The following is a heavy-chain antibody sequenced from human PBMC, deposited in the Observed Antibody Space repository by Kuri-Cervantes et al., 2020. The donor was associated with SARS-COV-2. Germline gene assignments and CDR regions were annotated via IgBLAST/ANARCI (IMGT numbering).Heavy chain of an antibody. D-gene: IGHD2-21*01. CDR1: GGSISSSY. CDR3: AMSSDWNPLWYFDL. Sequence: SETLSLTCTVSGGSISSSYWNWIRQPAGKGLEWIGSIYHTGTTSYKSSLKSRVTISADTSKNQLSLNLKSVTAADTAIYYCAMSSDWNPLWYFDLWGRGTLVTVSS. J-gene: IGHJ2*01. CDR2: IYHTGTT. V-gene: IGHV4-4*07.